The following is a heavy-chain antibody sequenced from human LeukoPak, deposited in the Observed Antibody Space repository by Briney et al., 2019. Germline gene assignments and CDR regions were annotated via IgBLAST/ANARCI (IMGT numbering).Heavy chain of an antibody. Sequence: SETLSLTCTVSGGSISSSSYYWGWIRQPPGKGLEWIGSIYYSGDTYYNASLQSRVTISIDTSKNQFSLRLNSVTAADTAMYYCAKSDGYGLIDYWGQGTLVTVSS. J-gene: IGHJ4*02. CDR2: IYYSGDT. V-gene: IGHV4-39*01. CDR3: AKSDGYGLIDY. D-gene: IGHD2-21*02. CDR1: GGSISSSSYY.